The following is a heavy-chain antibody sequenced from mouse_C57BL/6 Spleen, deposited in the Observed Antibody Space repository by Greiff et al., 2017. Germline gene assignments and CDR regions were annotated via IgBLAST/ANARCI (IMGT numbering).Heavy chain of an antibody. V-gene: IGHV1-26*01. CDR3: AIDYDYLYAMDY. CDR1: GYTFTDYY. J-gene: IGHJ4*01. CDR2: INPNNGGT. D-gene: IGHD2-4*01. Sequence: FQLQQSGPELVKPGASVKISCKASGYTFTDYYMNWVKQSHGKSLEWIGDINPNNGGTSYNQKFKGKATLTVYKSSSTAYMELRSLTSEDSAVYYCAIDYDYLYAMDYWGQGTSVTVSS.